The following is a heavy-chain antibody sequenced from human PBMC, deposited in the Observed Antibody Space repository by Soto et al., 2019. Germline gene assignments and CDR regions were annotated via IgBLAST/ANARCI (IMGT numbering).Heavy chain of an antibody. CDR2: ISGSGGST. V-gene: IGHV3-23*01. CDR3: PTNLQFSGRLRAKNVYY. J-gene: IGHJ4*02. Sequence: PGGSLRLSCAASGFIFSNYAMNWVRQAPGRGQEWVSSISGSGGSTKYADSVKGRFTISRDNSKNTLWLQMSSLRAENKAGYYCPTNLQFSGRLRAKNVYYWGQGYHVTVPS. CDR1: GFIFSNYA. D-gene: IGHD6-19*01.